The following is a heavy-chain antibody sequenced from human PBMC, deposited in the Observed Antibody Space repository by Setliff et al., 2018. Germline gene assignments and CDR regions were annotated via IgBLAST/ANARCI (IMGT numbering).Heavy chain of an antibody. CDR1: GGSISSSTYY. D-gene: IGHD4-17*01. CDR2: IYYNGST. CDR3: ARHYGDSYSYYYIDV. Sequence: PSETLSLTCTVSGGSISSSTYYWGWIRQPPGKGLEWIATIYYNGSTYYNPSLKSRVTISVDTSENQFSVKLSSVTAADTAVYYCARHYGDSYSYYYIDVWGNGTTVTVSS. J-gene: IGHJ6*03. V-gene: IGHV4-39*01.